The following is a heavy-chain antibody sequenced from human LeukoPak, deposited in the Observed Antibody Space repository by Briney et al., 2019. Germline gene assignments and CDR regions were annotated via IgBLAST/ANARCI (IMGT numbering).Heavy chain of an antibody. Sequence: GGSLRLSCAASGFTFSSYAMNWVRQAPGKGLEGVSAISGSGGSTYYADSVKGRFTISRDNSKNTLYLQMNSLRAEDTAVYYCAKVQQQLGPFDYWGQGTLVTVSS. CDR1: GFTFSSYA. J-gene: IGHJ4*02. CDR2: ISGSGGST. D-gene: IGHD6-13*01. CDR3: AKVQQQLGPFDY. V-gene: IGHV3-23*01.